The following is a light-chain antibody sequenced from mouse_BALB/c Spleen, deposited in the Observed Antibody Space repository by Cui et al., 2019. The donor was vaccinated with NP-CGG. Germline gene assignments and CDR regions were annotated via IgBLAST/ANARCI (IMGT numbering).Light chain of an antibody. CDR2: GTH. CDR1: VGAVTTSNY. J-gene: IGLJ1*01. Sequence: QAVVTQESAPTTSPGETVTLTCRSSVGAVTTSNYANWVQEKPDHLFTGLIGGTHNRVPGVPARFSGSLIGDKAALTITGTQTEDEAIYFCALWYSNHWVFGGGTKLTVL. V-gene: IGLV1*01. CDR3: ALWYSNHWV.